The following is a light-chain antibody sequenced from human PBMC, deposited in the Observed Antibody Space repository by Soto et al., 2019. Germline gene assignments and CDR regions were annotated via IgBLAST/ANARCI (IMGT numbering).Light chain of an antibody. CDR2: DAS. J-gene: IGKJ1*01. Sequence: IQMTQSPSTLSASVGDTVTITCRASQSISVSLAWYQQKPGKAPNLLIYDASTLQGGVPSRFSGSGSGTEFTLTVTSLQPEDFATYCCQQYDKYSTFGHGTKVDVK. CDR3: QQYDKYST. V-gene: IGKV1-5*01. CDR1: QSISVS.